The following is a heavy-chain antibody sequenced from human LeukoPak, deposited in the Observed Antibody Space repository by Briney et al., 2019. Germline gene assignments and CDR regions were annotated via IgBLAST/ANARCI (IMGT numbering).Heavy chain of an antibody. CDR2: INTNTGNP. CDR1: GYTFTSYA. J-gene: IGHJ4*02. V-gene: IGHV7-4-1*02. Sequence: ASVKVSCKASGYTFTSYAMNWVRQAPGQGLEWMGWINTNTGNPTYAQGFTGRFVFSLDASVSTAYLQISSLKAEDTAVYYCARPIAVAGTEAEDYWGQGTLVTVSS. D-gene: IGHD6-19*01. CDR3: ARPIAVAGTEAEDY.